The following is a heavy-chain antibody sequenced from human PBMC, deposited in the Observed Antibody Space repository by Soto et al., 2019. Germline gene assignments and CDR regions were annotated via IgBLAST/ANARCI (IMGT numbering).Heavy chain of an antibody. CDR2: IYYSGST. CDR3: ARQVPAAIRLGWFDP. CDR1: GGSMRNVY. Sequence: SETLSLTCTVSGGSMRNVYWGWIRQPPGKGLEWIGSIYYSGSTYYRPSLKSRVTISVDTSKNQFSLKLSSVTAADTAVYYCARQVPAAIRLGWFDPWGQGTLVTVSS. V-gene: IGHV4-39*01. D-gene: IGHD2-2*02. J-gene: IGHJ5*02.